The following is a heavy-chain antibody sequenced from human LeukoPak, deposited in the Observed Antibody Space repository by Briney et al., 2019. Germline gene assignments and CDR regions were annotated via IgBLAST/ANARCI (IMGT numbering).Heavy chain of an antibody. V-gene: IGHV3-33*01. Sequence: GGSLRLSCAASGFTFTNYGMHWVRQAPGKGLEWVAVVWFDGTNKYYADSEKGRFTISRDNAKNSLYLQMNSLRVEDTAVHYCARTDGGNSAYYYGMGVWGQGTTVTVSS. J-gene: IGHJ6*02. D-gene: IGHD4-23*01. CDR2: VWFDGTNK. CDR1: GFTFTNYG. CDR3: ARTDGGNSAYYYGMGV.